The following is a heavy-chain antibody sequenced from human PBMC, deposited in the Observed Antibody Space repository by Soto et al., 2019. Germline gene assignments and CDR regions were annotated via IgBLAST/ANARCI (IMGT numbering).Heavy chain of an antibody. CDR3: ARDLIVAVAGYHYYVMDV. J-gene: IGHJ6*02. CDR2: ISYDGSNK. CDR1: GFTFSSYA. V-gene: IGHV3-30-3*01. Sequence: GGSLRLSCAASGFTFSSYAMHWVRQAPGKGLEWVAVISYDGSNKYYADSVKGRFTISRDNSKNTLYLQMNSLRAEDTAVYYCARDLIVAVAGYHYYVMDVWGQGTTVTVSS. D-gene: IGHD6-19*01.